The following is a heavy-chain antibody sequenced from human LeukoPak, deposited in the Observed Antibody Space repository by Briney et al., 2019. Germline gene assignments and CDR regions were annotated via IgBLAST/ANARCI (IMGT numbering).Heavy chain of an antibody. V-gene: IGHV3-23*01. J-gene: IGHJ4*02. CDR3: TRDLNSGGSC. D-gene: IGHD2-15*01. CDR1: GFTFSSYA. CDR2: ISGSGGST. Sequence: GGSLRLSCAASGFTFSSYAMSWVRQAPGKGLEWVSAISGSGGSTYYADSVKGRFSISRDNSKNTLYPQMNSLRAQDTAVYYCTRDLNSGGSCWGQGALVTVSS.